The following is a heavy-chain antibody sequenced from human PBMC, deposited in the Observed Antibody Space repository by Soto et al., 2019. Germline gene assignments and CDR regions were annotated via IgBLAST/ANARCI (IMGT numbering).Heavy chain of an antibody. D-gene: IGHD2-15*01. CDR2: INHSGST. J-gene: IGHJ3*02. Sequence: SETLSLTCAVSSASITSSDWWSCVRQPPGKGLEWIGEINHSGSTNYNPSLESRVTISVDKSKNQFSLKLSSVTAADTAIYYCARYCSGGNCYGAFDIWGQGTMVTVSS. V-gene: IGHV4-4*02. CDR1: SASITSSDW. CDR3: ARYCSGGNCYGAFDI.